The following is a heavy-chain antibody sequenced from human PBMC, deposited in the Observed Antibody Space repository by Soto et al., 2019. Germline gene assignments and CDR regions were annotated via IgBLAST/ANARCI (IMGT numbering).Heavy chain of an antibody. V-gene: IGHV5-51*01. J-gene: IGHJ3*02. Sequence: GESLKISCKGSGYSFTSYWIGWVRQMPGKGLEWMGIIYPGDSDTRYSPSFQGQVTISADKSISTAYLRWSSLKASDTAMYYCATQSPTITMIVVVPDAFDIWGQGTMVTVSS. CDR3: ATQSPTITMIVVVPDAFDI. D-gene: IGHD3-22*01. CDR1: GYSFTSYW. CDR2: IYPGDSDT.